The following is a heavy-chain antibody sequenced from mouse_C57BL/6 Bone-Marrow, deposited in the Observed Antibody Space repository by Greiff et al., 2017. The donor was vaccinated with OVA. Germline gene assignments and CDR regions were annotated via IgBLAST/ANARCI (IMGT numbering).Heavy chain of an antibody. V-gene: IGHV1-81*01. J-gene: IGHJ3*01. Sequence: VQLQQSGAELARPGASVKLSCKASGYTFTSYGISWVKQRTGQGLEWIGEINPRSGNTYYNEKFKGKATLTADKSSSTAYMELHSLTSEDSAVYVCARSAIYYDYDGAWFAYWGQGTLVTVSA. D-gene: IGHD2-4*01. CDR1: GYTFTSYG. CDR3: ARSAIYYDYDGAWFAY. CDR2: INPRSGNT.